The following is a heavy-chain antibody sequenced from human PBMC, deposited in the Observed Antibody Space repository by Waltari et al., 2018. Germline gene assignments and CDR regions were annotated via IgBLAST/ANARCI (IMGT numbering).Heavy chain of an antibody. CDR3: VNGYYYNNMDV. CDR2: IDSDASTT. Sequence: EVLLVESGGGLVPPGGPLRLACAASGFTFCDYWMHWVRQAPGKGLVGLSRIDSDASTTNYADSVKGRFTISRDNAKNTVYLEMNSLRADDTAVYYCVNGYYYNNMDVWGQGTTVSVAS. CDR1: GFTFCDYW. J-gene: IGHJ6*02. V-gene: IGHV3-74*01.